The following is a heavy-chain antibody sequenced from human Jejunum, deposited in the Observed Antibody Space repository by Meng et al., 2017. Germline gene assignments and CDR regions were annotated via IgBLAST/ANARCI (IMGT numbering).Heavy chain of an antibody. D-gene: IGHD7-27*01. J-gene: IGHJ4*02. CDR1: GGSVSSSGYQ. Sequence: QVTRQESGPGLVRPSETLHLICAVSGGSVSSSGYQWGWIRQPPGKGLEWIGYASTNYNPSLKSRVTISVDTSKNQFSLKLTSVTAADTAVYYCARDHWGSLDYWGQGVLVTVSS. V-gene: IGHV4-61*08. CDR2: AST. CDR3: ARDHWGSLDY.